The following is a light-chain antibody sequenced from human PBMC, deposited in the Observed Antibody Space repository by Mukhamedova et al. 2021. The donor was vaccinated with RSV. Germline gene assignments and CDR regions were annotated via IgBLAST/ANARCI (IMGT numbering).Light chain of an antibody. V-gene: IGKV1-5*03. Sequence: SQSISSWLAWYQQKPGKAPKLLIYKASSLESGVPSRFSGSGSGTEFTLTISSLQPDDFATYYCQQYTGGVTFGPGTKVDIK. CDR2: KAS. CDR3: QQYTGGVT. J-gene: IGKJ3*01. CDR1: QSISSW.